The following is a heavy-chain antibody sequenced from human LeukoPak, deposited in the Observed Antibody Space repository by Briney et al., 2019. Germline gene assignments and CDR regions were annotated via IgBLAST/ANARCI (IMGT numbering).Heavy chain of an antibody. CDR2: IRSGSATT. D-gene: IGHD1-7*01. J-gene: IGHJ5*02. Sequence: PGGSLRLSCAASGFTFSNFAMSWVRQAQGKGLEWVSTIRSGSATTYYADSVKGRFTISRDNSKNTLYLQMNSLRAGDTAVYYCAKGGTGTTDWFDPWGQGTLVTVSS. CDR3: AKGGTGTTDWFDP. V-gene: IGHV3-23*01. CDR1: GFTFSNFA.